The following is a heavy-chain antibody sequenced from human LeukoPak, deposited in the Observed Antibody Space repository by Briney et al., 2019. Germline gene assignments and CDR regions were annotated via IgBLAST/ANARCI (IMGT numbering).Heavy chain of an antibody. Sequence: ASVKVSCKVSGYTLTELSMHWVRQAPRKGLEWMGGFDPEDGETIYAQKFQGRVTMTEDTSTDTAYMELSSLRSEDTAVYYCATYLSSSWPRWFDPWGQGTLVTVSS. CDR3: ATYLSSSWPRWFDP. D-gene: IGHD6-13*01. V-gene: IGHV1-24*01. CDR1: GYTLTELS. CDR2: FDPEDGET. J-gene: IGHJ5*02.